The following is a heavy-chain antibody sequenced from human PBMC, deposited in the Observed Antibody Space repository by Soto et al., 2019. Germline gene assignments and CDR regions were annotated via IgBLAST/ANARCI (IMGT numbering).Heavy chain of an antibody. D-gene: IGHD5-18*01. V-gene: IGHV4-31*11. Sequence: SETLSLTCAVSGGSVNTDYWWSWVRQHPGKGLEWIGNIYYSGMTYYNPSLRGRVSISLDPSESQFSLKLNSVTAADTAVYYCARDSSGPGYSYGKFDYWGQGALVTVSS. J-gene: IGHJ4*02. CDR3: ARDSSGPGYSYGKFDY. CDR2: IYYSGMT. CDR1: GGSVNTDYW.